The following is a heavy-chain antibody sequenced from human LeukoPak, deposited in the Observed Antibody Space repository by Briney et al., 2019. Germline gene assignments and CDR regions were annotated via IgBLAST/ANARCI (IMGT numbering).Heavy chain of an antibody. CDR3: ARGAPPDS. J-gene: IGHJ4*02. CDR2: IYNSGST. Sequence: PSQTLSLTCIVPGASFSTGDYYWNWIRQHPGKGLEWIGYIYNSGSTYYNPSLKSRVTISVDTSKNHFSLRLTSVTAADSAVYYCARGAPPDSWGQGTLVTVSS. CDR1: GASFSTGDYY. V-gene: IGHV4-31*03.